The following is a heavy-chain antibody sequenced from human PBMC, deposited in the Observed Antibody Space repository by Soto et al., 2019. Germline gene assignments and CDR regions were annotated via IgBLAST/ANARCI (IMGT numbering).Heavy chain of an antibody. J-gene: IGHJ6*03. CDR3: ARESGGATATLDYYYFYMNV. CDR2: INPNGGGT. V-gene: IGHV1-2*02. CDR1: GDSFNDYY. Sequence: GASVKVSCKTSGDSFNDYYIHWVRQAPGQGLEWMGWINPNGGGTKYAQKFQGRVTVTRDTSIRTVYMELSSLRSGDTAVYYCARESGGATATLDYYYFYMNVWGKGTMVTVSS. D-gene: IGHD5-12*01.